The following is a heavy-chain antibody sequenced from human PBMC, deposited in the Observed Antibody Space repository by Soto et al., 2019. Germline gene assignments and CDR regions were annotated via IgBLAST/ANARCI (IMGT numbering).Heavy chain of an antibody. J-gene: IGHJ4*02. D-gene: IGHD5-12*01. Sequence: QVQLVESGGGVVQPGRSLRLSCAASGFTFSSYGMHWVRQAPGKGLEWVAVIWYDGSNKYYADSVKGRFTISRDNSKNPLYLKMNGLRAEDTAVYYCARTGGRDGYNLWGQGTLVTVSS. CDR1: GFTFSSYG. CDR2: IWYDGSNK. V-gene: IGHV3-33*01. CDR3: ARTGGRDGYNL.